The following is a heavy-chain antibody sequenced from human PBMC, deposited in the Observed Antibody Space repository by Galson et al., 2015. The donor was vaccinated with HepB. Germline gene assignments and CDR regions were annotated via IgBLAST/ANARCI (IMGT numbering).Heavy chain of an antibody. D-gene: IGHD2-2*01. V-gene: IGHV1-69*13. Sequence: SVKVSCKASGGTFSSYAISWVRQAPGQGLEWMGGIIPIFGTANYAQKFQGRVTITADESTSTAYMELSSLRSEDTAVYYCARDLKDGSTSCHDYCGVAAFDIWGQGTMVTVSS. CDR2: IIPIFGTA. CDR3: ARDLKDGSTSCHDYCGVAAFDI. J-gene: IGHJ3*02. CDR1: GGTFSSYA.